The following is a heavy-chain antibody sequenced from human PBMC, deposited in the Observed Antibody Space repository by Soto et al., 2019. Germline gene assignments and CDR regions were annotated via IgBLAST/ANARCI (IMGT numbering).Heavy chain of an antibody. CDR2: INPSGGST. CDR3: ARGTLHLGELSYYFDY. J-gene: IGHJ4*02. CDR1: GYTFTSYY. D-gene: IGHD3-16*02. Sequence: GASVKVSCKASGYTFTSYYMHWVRQAPGQGLEWMGIINPSGGSTSYAQKFQGRVTMTRDTSTSTVYMELSSLRSEDTAVYYCARGTLHLGELSYYFDYWGQRTLVTVSS. V-gene: IGHV1-46*01.